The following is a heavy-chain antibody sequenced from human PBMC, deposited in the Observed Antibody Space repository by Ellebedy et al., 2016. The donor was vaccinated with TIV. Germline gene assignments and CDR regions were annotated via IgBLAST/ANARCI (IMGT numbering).Heavy chain of an antibody. V-gene: IGHV2-5*02. CDR3: AHRPANDYGGNFRAFDI. D-gene: IGHD4-23*01. Sequence: SGPTLVKPTQTLTLTCTFSGFSLSTSGVGVGWIRQPPGKALEWLALIYWDDDKRYSPSLKSRLTITKNTSKNQVVLTMTNMDPVDTATYYCAHRPANDYGGNFRAFDIWGQGTMVTVSS. CDR1: GFSLSTSGVG. J-gene: IGHJ3*02. CDR2: IYWDDDK.